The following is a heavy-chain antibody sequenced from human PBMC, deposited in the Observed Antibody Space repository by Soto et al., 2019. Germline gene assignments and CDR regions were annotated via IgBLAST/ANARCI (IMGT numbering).Heavy chain of an antibody. CDR2: IRSKDYGGTT. Sequence: GSLRLSCTASGFTFGDYAMSWFRQAPGKGLEWVGFIRSKDYGGTTEYAASVKGRFTIPRDDSKSITYLQMNSLKTEDTAVYFCIRDIGFCTNGVCHPAWFDPWGQGTLVTVSS. J-gene: IGHJ5*02. CDR3: IRDIGFCTNGVCHPAWFDP. D-gene: IGHD2-8*01. CDR1: GFTFGDYA. V-gene: IGHV3-49*03.